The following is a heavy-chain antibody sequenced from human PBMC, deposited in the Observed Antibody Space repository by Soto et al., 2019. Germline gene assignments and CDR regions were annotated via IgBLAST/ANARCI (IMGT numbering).Heavy chain of an antibody. Sequence: QVQLVESGGGVVQPGRSLRLSCAASGFTFSSYGMHWVRQAPGKGLEWVAVIWYDGSNKYYADSVKGRFTISRDNSKNTLYLQMNSLRAEDTAVYYCATRKAYCGGDCPFDYWGLGTLVTVSS. V-gene: IGHV3-33*01. J-gene: IGHJ4*02. CDR2: IWYDGSNK. D-gene: IGHD2-21*01. CDR1: GFTFSSYG. CDR3: ATRKAYCGGDCPFDY.